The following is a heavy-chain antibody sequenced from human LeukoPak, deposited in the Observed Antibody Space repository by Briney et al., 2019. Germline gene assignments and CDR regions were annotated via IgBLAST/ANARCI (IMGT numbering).Heavy chain of an antibody. V-gene: IGHV4-31*03. J-gene: IGHJ4*02. CDR2: IYYSGST. D-gene: IGHD2-2*01. CDR1: GGSISSGGYY. CDR3: ARDGGYCSSTSCSPL. Sequence: SETLSLTCTVSGGSISSGGYYCSWIRQHPGKGLEWIGYIYYSGSTYYNPSLKSRVTISVDTSKNQFSLKLSSVTAADTAVYYCARDGGYCSSTSCSPLWGQGTLVTVSS.